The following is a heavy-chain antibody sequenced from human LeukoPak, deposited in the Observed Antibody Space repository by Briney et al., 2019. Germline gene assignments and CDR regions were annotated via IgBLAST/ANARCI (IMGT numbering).Heavy chain of an antibody. CDR2: ILYSGTTT. CDR3: GRGGIAAAASGIDY. J-gene: IGHJ4*02. V-gene: IGHV4-59*12. Sequence: SETLSLTCTVSGGSISPYYWSWIRQTPGKGLEWIGYILYSGTTTNYNPSLKSRVTISVDRSKNQFSLNLSPVTAADTAVYYCGRGGIAAAASGIDYWGQGTLVAVSS. D-gene: IGHD6-13*01. CDR1: GGSISPYY.